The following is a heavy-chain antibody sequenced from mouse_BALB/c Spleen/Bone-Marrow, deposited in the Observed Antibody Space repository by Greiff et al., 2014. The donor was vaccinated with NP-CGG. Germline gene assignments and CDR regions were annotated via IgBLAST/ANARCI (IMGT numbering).Heavy chain of an antibody. V-gene: IGHV3-1*02. Sequence: EVHLVESGPDLVKPSQSLSLTCTVTGYSITNGYGWHWIRQFPGNKLEWMGYIHYSGNTNYNPSLKSRVPITRDTSKNQFFLQLNSVTTDDTATYYCVRETTVVADFDYWGQGTTLTVSS. CDR2: IHYSGNT. D-gene: IGHD1-1*01. J-gene: IGHJ2*01. CDR3: VRETTVVADFDY. CDR1: GYSITNGYG.